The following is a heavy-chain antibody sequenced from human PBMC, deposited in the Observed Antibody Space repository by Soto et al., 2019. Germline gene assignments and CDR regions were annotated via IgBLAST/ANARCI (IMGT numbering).Heavy chain of an antibody. CDR2: IYDSGST. V-gene: IGHV4-31*03. D-gene: IGHD3-10*01. CDR3: TRGTIGRVSDI. Sequence: QVQLQESGPGLVKPSQTLSLTCTVSGGSFSRGNYSWSWIRQLPGRGLEWMGYIYDSGSTFYRPSFKSRVNILMDRSKNQFPLELNSVTAADTAVYYCTRGTIGRVSDIWGQGTVVTVSS. CDR1: GGSFSRGNYS. J-gene: IGHJ3*02.